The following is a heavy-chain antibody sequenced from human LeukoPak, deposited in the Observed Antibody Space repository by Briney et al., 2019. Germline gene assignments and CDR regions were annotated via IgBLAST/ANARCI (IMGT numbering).Heavy chain of an antibody. Sequence: SETLSLTCTVSGGSISSSSYYWGWIRQPPGKGLEWIGSIYYSGSTFYNPSLKSRVTISVDTSKNQFSLKLSSVTAADTAVYYCAGSWYKEPSNYWGQGTLVTVSS. J-gene: IGHJ4*02. D-gene: IGHD6-13*01. CDR2: IYYSGST. CDR3: AGSWYKEPSNY. V-gene: IGHV4-39*07. CDR1: GGSISSSSYY.